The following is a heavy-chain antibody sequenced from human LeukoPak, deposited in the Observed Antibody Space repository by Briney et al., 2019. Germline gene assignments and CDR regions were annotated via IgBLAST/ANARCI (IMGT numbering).Heavy chain of an antibody. J-gene: IGHJ4*02. V-gene: IGHV3-21*01. CDR3: ANYRRFDIAAAPSPLY. Sequence: GGSLRLSCAASGFTFSSYSMNWVRQAPGKGLEWVSSISSSSSYIYYADSVKGRFTISRDNAKNSLYLQMNSLRAEDTAVYYCANYRRFDIAAAPSPLYWGQGTLVTVSS. CDR1: GFTFSSYS. CDR2: ISSSSSYI. D-gene: IGHD6-13*01.